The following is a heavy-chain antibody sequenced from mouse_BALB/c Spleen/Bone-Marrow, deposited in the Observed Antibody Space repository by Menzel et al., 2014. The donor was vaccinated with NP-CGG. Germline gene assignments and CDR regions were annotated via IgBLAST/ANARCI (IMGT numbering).Heavy chain of an antibody. CDR1: GYSITSDYA. D-gene: IGHD2-14*01. CDR2: ISYSGFT. CDR3: SRDYRYDTWFSY. Sequence: EVQLQQSGPGLVKPSQSLSLTCTVTGYSITSDYAWNWIRQFPGNKLEWMGYISYSGFTSYNPSLKSRISITRDTSKNQFFLQLNSVTTEDTATYYCSRDYRYDTWFSYWGQGTLVTASA. V-gene: IGHV3-2*02. J-gene: IGHJ3*01.